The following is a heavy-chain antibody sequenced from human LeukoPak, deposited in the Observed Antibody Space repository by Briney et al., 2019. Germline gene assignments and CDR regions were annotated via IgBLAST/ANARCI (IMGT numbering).Heavy chain of an antibody. D-gene: IGHD1-26*01. V-gene: IGHV3-43*02. CDR2: VTENGGTT. Sequence: GGSLRLSCAASGFTFDKYPMHWVRQPPGKGLEWVALVTENGGTTFYAGSVKGRFPISRDSSKNSVYLQMNSLISEDTALYYCTQDYMGSYLAWGQGTLVTVSS. J-gene: IGHJ5*02. CDR3: TQDYMGSYLA. CDR1: GFTFDKYP.